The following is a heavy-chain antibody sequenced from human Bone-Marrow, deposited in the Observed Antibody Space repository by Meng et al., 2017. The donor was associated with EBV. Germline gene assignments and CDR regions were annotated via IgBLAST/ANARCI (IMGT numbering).Heavy chain of an antibody. J-gene: IGHJ4*02. D-gene: IGHD2-21*01. CDR3: AHRRDYSYFDY. CDR2: IYWDDDK. Sequence: QITLKESGPTLVKPQQTLTLTCTFSGFSLSTPGVGVGWIRQPPGEALEWLAVIYWDDDKRYSPSLKSRLTITKDTSKQQVVLTMTNMDPVDTATYYCAHRRDYSYFDYWGQGTLVTVSS. V-gene: IGHV2-5*02. CDR1: GFSLSTPGVG.